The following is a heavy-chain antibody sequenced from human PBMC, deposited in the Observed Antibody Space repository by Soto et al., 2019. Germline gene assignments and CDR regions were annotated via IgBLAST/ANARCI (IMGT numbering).Heavy chain of an antibody. CDR1: GGSFSGYY. D-gene: IGHD3-10*01. CDR3: ARGRRVRGVPYNWFDP. V-gene: IGHV4-34*01. Sequence: PSETLSLTCAVYGGSFSGYYWSWIRQPPGKGLEWIGEINHSGSTNYNPSLKSRVTISVDTSKNQFSLKLSSVTAADTAVYYCARGRRVRGVPYNWFDPWGQGTLVTVSS. CDR2: INHSGST. J-gene: IGHJ5*02.